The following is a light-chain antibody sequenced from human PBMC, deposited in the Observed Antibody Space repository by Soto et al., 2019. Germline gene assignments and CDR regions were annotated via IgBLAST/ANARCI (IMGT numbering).Light chain of an antibody. CDR3: AAWDESLSGVV. CDR2: RNN. J-gene: IGLJ2*01. V-gene: IGLV1-47*01. CDR1: SSNIGSNY. Sequence: QSVLTQPPSASGTPGQRVTISCSGSSSNIGSNYMYWYQQLPGTAPKHLIYRNNQRPSGVPDRFSASKSGTSASPAISCLRYEEEADYYCAAWDESLSGVVFGGGTKLTVL.